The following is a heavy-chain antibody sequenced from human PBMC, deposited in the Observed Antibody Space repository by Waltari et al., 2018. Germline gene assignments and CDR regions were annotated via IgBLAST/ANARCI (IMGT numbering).Heavy chain of an antibody. CDR2: ITGGGGKT. CDR3: ALLCSTTNCYPYCWFDP. Sequence: EVQLLESGGDLVQPGGSLRLSCAASGLTFGNYAVSWVRQAPGKGLEWVSGITGGGGKTYYADSVKGRFTVSRDNSKNTLYLQMNSLRGEDTAVYYCALLCSTTNCYPYCWFDPWGQGTLVTVSS. J-gene: IGHJ5*02. D-gene: IGHD2-2*01. V-gene: IGHV3-23*01. CDR1: GLTFGNYA.